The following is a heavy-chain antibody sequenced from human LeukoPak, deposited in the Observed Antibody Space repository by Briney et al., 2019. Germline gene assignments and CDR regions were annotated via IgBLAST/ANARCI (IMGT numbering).Heavy chain of an antibody. J-gene: IGHJ4*02. CDR2: INHSGST. D-gene: IGHD6-13*01. Sequence: SETLSLTCAVYGGSFSGYYWSWIRQPPGKGLEGIGEINHSGSTNYNPSLKSRVTISVDTSKNQFSLKLSSVTAADTAVYYCASQYSSSSNFDYWGQGTLVTVSS. CDR1: GGSFSGYY. CDR3: ASQYSSSSNFDY. V-gene: IGHV4-34*01.